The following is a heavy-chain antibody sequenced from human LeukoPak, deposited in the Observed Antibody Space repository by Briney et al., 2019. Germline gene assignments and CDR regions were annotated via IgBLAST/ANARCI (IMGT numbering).Heavy chain of an antibody. J-gene: IGHJ4*02. D-gene: IGHD6-19*01. CDR1: GFTFSSYA. CDR3: AKGHSSGWYLGTYYFDY. Sequence: PGGSLRLSCAASGFTFSSYAMSWVRQAPGKGLEWVSAIIVSGGSTYYADSVKGRFTISRDNSKNTLYLQMNSLRAEDTAVYYCAKGHSSGWYLGTYYFDYWGQGTLVTVSS. V-gene: IGHV3-23*01. CDR2: IIVSGGST.